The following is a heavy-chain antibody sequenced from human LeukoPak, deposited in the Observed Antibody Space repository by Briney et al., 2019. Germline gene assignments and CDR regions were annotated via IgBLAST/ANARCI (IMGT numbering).Heavy chain of an antibody. Sequence: NPSETLSLTCTVSGGSIGSYYWSWIRQPPGKGLEWIGYIYYSGSTNCNPSLKSRVTISVDTSKNQFSLKLNSVTAADTAVYYCARNLYDSSGSMGIYTFDYWGQGTLVTVSS. V-gene: IGHV4-59*01. CDR3: ARNLYDSSGSMGIYTFDY. CDR1: GGSIGSYY. J-gene: IGHJ4*02. CDR2: IYYSGST. D-gene: IGHD3-22*01.